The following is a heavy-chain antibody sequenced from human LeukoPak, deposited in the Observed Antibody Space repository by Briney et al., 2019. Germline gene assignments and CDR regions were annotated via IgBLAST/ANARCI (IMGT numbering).Heavy chain of an antibody. Sequence: SETLSLTCTVSGGSISSRSYYWGWIRQPPGKGLEWIGSIYYSGSTYYNPSLKSRVTISVDTSKNQFSLKLSSVTAADTAVYYCARHAFYYGSGSDWFDPWGQGTLVTVSS. V-gene: IGHV4-39*01. CDR2: IYYSGST. CDR1: GGSISSRSYY. CDR3: ARHAFYYGSGSDWFDP. D-gene: IGHD3-10*01. J-gene: IGHJ5*02.